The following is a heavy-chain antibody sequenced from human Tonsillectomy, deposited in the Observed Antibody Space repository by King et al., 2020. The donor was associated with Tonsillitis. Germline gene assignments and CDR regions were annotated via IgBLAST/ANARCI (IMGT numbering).Heavy chain of an antibody. CDR3: ARDSEKYYYDSSGYYIDY. V-gene: IGHV3-33*01. CDR1: GFTFSSYG. Sequence: QLVQSGGGVVQPGRSLRLSCAASGFTFSSYGMHWVRQAPGKGLEWVAVIWYDGSNKYYADSVKGRFTISRDNSKNTLYLQMNSLRAEDTAVYYCARDSEKYYYDSSGYYIDYWGQGTLVTVSS. J-gene: IGHJ4*02. D-gene: IGHD3-22*01. CDR2: IWYDGSNK.